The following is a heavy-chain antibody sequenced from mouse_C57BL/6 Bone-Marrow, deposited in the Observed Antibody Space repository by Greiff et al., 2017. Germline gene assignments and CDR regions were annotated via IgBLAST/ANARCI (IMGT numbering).Heavy chain of an antibody. D-gene: IGHD1-1*01. J-gene: IGHJ1*03. Sequence: VQLQQSGAELVRPGASVKLSCTASGFNIKDDYMHWVKQRPEQGLEWIGWIDPENGDTEYASKFQGKATITADTSSNTAYLQLSSLTSEDTAVYYCTTFYDGSRNWYFDVWGTGTTVTVSS. V-gene: IGHV14-4*01. CDR2: IDPENGDT. CDR1: GFNIKDDY. CDR3: TTFYDGSRNWYFDV.